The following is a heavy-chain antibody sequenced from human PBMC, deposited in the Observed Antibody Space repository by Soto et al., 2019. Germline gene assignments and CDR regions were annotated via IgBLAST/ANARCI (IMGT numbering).Heavy chain of an antibody. V-gene: IGHV3-48*01. CDR2: INRDSSVI. Sequence: EVQLVESGGGKVQPGGSLRLSCAGSGFSFSDFSMNWVRQAPGKGLEWISYINRDSSVIMYADSLRGRVTISRDNAKNTLFLQINRLRVEDTAVYYCARDCAGTCWCAYWGAGIPVTVSS. D-gene: IGHD2-15*01. CDR3: ARDCAGTCWCAY. CDR1: GFSFSDFS. J-gene: IGHJ4*02.